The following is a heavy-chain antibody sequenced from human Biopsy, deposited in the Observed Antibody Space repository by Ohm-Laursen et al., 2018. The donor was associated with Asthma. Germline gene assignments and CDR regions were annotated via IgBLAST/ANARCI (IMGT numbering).Heavy chain of an antibody. J-gene: IGHJ4*02. D-gene: IGHD3-22*01. V-gene: IGHV3-9*01. CDR3: AKVRSDWVITESFDY. Sequence: SLRLSCAASGFKFDEYTMHWVRQAPGKGLEWVSGISWNSATIGYADSVEGRFTISRDNAKNSVYLHMDSLRPEDTAFYYCAKVRSDWVITESFDYWGQGVLVTVSS. CDR1: GFKFDEYT. CDR2: ISWNSATI.